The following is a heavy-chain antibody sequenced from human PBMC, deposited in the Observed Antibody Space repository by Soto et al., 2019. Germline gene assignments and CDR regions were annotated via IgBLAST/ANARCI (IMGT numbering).Heavy chain of an antibody. CDR3: AKNRGLQYYFDY. Sequence: GGSLRLSCAASGFTFNSYAMNWVRQAPGKGLEWVSTISGSGDYTYYTDSVKGRFTISRDNSKDMMYLQMNSLRAEDTAIYYCAKNRGLQYYFDYWGQGTLVTVSS. J-gene: IGHJ4*02. V-gene: IGHV3-23*01. CDR2: ISGSGDYT. CDR1: GFTFNSYA.